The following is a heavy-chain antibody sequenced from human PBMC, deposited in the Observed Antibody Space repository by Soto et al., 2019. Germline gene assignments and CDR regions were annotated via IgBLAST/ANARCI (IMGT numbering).Heavy chain of an antibody. D-gene: IGHD3-16*01. J-gene: IGHJ6*02. CDR1: GYSFSSNW. CDR3: ARNKPTLSGMDV. Sequence: PGESLKISCKGSGYSFSSNWIAWVRQMPGKGLEWMGIIYPGDSDTRYSPSFQGQVTISADNPISTAYLQWSSLKASDTAMYYCARNKPTLSGMDVWGQETTVNVSS. CDR2: IYPGDSDT. V-gene: IGHV5-51*01.